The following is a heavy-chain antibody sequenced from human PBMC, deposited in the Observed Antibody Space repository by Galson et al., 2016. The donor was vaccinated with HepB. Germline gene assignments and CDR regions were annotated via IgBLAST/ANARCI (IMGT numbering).Heavy chain of an antibody. CDR1: GYTFTNHG. CDR2: ISVYKGDRNT. D-gene: IGHD3-10*01. V-gene: IGHV1-18*04. CDR3: ARDSRRDYFSGSSAFDY. J-gene: IGHJ4*02. Sequence: SVKVSCKASGYTFTNHGISWVRQAPGQGLEWMGWISVYKGDRNTNYAQKFKGRVTMTIDTSTSTAYMELRSLRSDDTAVYYCARDSRRDYFSGSSAFDYWGQGTLVTVSS.